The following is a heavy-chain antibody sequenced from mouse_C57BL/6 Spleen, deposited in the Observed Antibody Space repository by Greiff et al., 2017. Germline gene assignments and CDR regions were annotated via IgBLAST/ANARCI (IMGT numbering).Heavy chain of an antibody. CDR1: GYTFTDYE. CDR2: IDPETGGT. D-gene: IGHD3-3*01. CDR3: TREGDRGTFDY. J-gene: IGHJ2*01. V-gene: IGHV1-15*01. Sequence: QVQLQQSGAELVRPGASVTLSCKASGYTFTDYEMHWVKQTPVHGLEWIGAIDPETGGTAYNQKFKGKAILTADKSSSTAYMELRSLTSEDSAVYYWTREGDRGTFDYWGQGTTLTVSS.